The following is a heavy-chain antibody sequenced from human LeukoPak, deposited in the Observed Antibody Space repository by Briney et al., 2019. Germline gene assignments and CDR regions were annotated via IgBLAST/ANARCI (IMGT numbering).Heavy chain of an antibody. CDR2: TYYRSKWYN. V-gene: IGHV6-1*01. Sequence: SQTLSLTCAISGDSVSSNSAAWNWIRQSPSRGLEWLGRTYYRSKWYNDYAVSVKSRITINPDTSKNQFSLQLNSVTPEDTAVYYCARGDTAMVQDYYYYYMDVWGKGTTVTVSS. J-gene: IGHJ6*03. CDR3: ARGDTAMVQDYYYYYMDV. D-gene: IGHD5-18*01. CDR1: GDSVSSNSAA.